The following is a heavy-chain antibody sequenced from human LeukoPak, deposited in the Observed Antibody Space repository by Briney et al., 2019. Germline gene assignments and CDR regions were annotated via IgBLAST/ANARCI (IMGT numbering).Heavy chain of an antibody. CDR1: GFTFSNYA. CDR3: AKDLHVSHYSSSPRRLDY. Sequence: GGSLRLSCAASGFTFSNYAMNWVRQAPGKGLEWVSVISGSGTSTDYADSVKGRFTIPRDTSKNTLYLQMNSLRAEDTALYYCAKDLHVSHYSSSPRRLDYWGQGTLVTVSS. J-gene: IGHJ4*02. D-gene: IGHD6-6*01. CDR2: ISGSGTST. V-gene: IGHV3-23*01.